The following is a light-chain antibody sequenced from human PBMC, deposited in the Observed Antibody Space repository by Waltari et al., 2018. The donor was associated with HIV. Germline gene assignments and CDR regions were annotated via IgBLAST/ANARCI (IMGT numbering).Light chain of an antibody. CDR3: GTWDRFLRVGV. V-gene: IGLV1-51*01. Sequence: QPVLTQPPSMSAAPGQNITIACAVTTSHIGSVFLSLYQQLPGTAPKLLIYDDDKRPSGIPDRFSGSKSGTSATLGITGLQPGDEGDYHCGTWDRFLRVGVFGGGTKLTVL. CDR1: TSHIGSVF. J-gene: IGLJ2*01. CDR2: DDD.